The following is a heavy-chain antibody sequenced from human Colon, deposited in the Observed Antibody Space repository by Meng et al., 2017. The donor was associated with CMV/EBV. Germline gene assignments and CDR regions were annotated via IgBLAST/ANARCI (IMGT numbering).Heavy chain of an antibody. CDR3: VRRSYSGQDDY. V-gene: IGHV2-5*02. CDR1: CFSFITDKAG. Sequence: QITLTASGPTLLHPPQTLTLTSTFSCFSFITDKAGVGWIRHPPGKALEWLGFIYWDDDTRYSPSLKTRLTITRDTSKNQVILTMTNMDPADTATYYCVRRSYSGQDDYWGQGALVTVSS. D-gene: IGHD5-12*01. J-gene: IGHJ4*02. CDR2: IYWDDDT.